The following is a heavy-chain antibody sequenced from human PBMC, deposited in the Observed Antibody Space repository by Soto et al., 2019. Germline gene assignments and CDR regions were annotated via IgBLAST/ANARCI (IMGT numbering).Heavy chain of an antibody. CDR2: VSTNGRST. V-gene: IGHV3-23*01. CDR3: AKDRAFNYFYGMDV. J-gene: IGHJ6*02. D-gene: IGHD3-10*01. CDR1: GLAFGNYA. Sequence: GVLRLSCRASGLAFGNYAMNWVRQVPGRGLEWVAGVSTNGRSTYYADSVRGRFTISRDNSKLTVYLQMNSLRAEDTAVYYCAKDRAFNYFYGMDVWGQGTTVTVSS.